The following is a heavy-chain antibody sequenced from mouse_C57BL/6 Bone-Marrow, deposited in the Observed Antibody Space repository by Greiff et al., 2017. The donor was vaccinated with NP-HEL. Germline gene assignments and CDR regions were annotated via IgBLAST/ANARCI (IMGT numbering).Heavy chain of an antibody. D-gene: IGHD1-1*01. CDR3: DRHGSSLWYFDV. J-gene: IGHJ1*03. Sequence: VKLMESGPGLVAPSQSLSISCTVSGFSLTSYGVHWVRQPPGKGLEWLVVIWSDGSTTYNSALKSRLSISKDNSKSQVILKMNSLQTDDTAMYYCDRHGSSLWYFDVWGTGTTVTVSS. CDR2: IWSDGST. V-gene: IGHV2-6-1*01. CDR1: GFSLTSYG.